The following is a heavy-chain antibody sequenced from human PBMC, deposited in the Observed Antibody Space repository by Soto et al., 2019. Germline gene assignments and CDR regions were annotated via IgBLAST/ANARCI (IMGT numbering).Heavy chain of an antibody. CDR3: ARGIRGPAAICNWFDP. J-gene: IGHJ5*02. Sequence: QVQLVQSGAEVKKPGASVKVSCKAAGGTFSSYAISWVRQAPGQGLEWMGGIIPIFGTANYAQKFQGRVTITADESTSTAYMELSSLRAEDTAVYYCARGIRGPAAICNWFDPWGQGTLVTVSS. V-gene: IGHV1-69*01. CDR1: GGTFSSYA. CDR2: IIPIFGTA. D-gene: IGHD2-2*01.